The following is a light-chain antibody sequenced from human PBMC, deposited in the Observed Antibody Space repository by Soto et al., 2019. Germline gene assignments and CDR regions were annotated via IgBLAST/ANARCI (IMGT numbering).Light chain of an antibody. J-gene: IGKJ2*01. CDR3: QQYGSSQST. V-gene: IGKV3D-20*01. Sequence: EIVLTQSPATLSLSPGERASLSCGASQIVTSSYLAWYQQKPGLAPRLLIYDASSRATGIPDRFSGSGSGTDFTLTISRLEPEDFVVYYCQQYGSSQSTFGQGTKLEIK. CDR1: QIVTSSY. CDR2: DAS.